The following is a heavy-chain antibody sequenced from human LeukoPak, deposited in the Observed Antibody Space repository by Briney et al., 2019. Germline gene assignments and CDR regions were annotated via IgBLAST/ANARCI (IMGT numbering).Heavy chain of an antibody. D-gene: IGHD1-14*01. V-gene: IGHV1-2*02. CDR2: INPNSGGT. CDR3: ARGLVRYYNWFGP. CDR1: GYTFTGYY. Sequence: ASVKVSCKASGYTFTGYYMHWVRQAPGQGLEWMGWINPNSGGTNYAQKFQGRVTMTRDTSISTAYMELSRLRSDDTAVYYCARGLVRYYNWFGPWGQGTLVTVSS. J-gene: IGHJ5*02.